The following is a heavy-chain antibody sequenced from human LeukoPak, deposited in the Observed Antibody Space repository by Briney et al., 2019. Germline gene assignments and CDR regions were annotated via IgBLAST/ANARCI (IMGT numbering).Heavy chain of an antibody. Sequence: GGSLRLSCAASGFTFSTYNMNWVRQAPGKGLEWVANIKQDGSERYYVDSVKGRFTISRDNAKNSLSLQMNSLRAEDTAVYYCARPLMYYYGSETYFWFDPWGQGTLVTVSS. CDR3: ARPLMYYYGSETYFWFDP. CDR2: IKQDGSER. J-gene: IGHJ5*02. CDR1: GFTFSTYN. V-gene: IGHV3-7*01. D-gene: IGHD3-10*01.